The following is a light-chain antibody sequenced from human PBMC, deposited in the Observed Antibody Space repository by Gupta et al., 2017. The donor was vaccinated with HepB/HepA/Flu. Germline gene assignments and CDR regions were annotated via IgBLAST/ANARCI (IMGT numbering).Light chain of an antibody. CDR1: NIGSKR. J-gene: IGLJ3*02. CDR2: VDS. V-gene: IGLV3-21*03. CDR3: QVWDSSSDHPV. Sequence: SYVLNQPPSVSVAPGKTARNNCGGNNIGSKRLHLSQQNPVQAPVLVVYVDSDRPSGIPERFSCSNSRNTATLTIIMVEAGDEADFYCQVWDSSSDHPVFGVVTKLTVL.